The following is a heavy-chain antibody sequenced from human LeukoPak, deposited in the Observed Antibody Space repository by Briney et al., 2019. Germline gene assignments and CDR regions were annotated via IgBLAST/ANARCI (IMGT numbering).Heavy chain of an antibody. CDR3: ARSVGSYYGDL. J-gene: IGHJ5*02. CDR2: ITSSSSFT. Sequence: GGSLRLSCAASGFTFSTYTMSWVRQAPGKGLDWVASITSSSSFTYYADSVKGRFTISRDNAKNPLYLQMNSLTVEDTAVYYCARSVGSYYGDLWGQGTLVTVSS. V-gene: IGHV3-21*01. CDR1: GFTFSTYT. D-gene: IGHD3-22*01.